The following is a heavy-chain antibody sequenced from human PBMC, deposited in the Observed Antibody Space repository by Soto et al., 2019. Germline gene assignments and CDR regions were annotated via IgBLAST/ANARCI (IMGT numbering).Heavy chain of an antibody. J-gene: IGHJ4*02. Sequence: GGSLRLSCAASGFTFSSYGMHWVRQAPGKGLEWVAVISYDGSNKYYADSVKGRFTISRDNSKNTLYLQMNSLRAEDTAVYYCAKASSGYYQTFDYWGQGTLVTVSS. CDR3: AKASSGYYQTFDY. V-gene: IGHV3-30*18. CDR2: ISYDGSNK. CDR1: GFTFSSYG. D-gene: IGHD3-22*01.